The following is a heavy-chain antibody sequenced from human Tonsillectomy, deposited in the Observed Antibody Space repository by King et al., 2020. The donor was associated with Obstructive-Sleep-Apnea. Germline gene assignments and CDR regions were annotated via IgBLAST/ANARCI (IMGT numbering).Heavy chain of an antibody. CDR3: ARGFGDPDY. CDR2: INLNGETT. D-gene: IGHD4-17*01. CDR1: GFTFGVVG. J-gene: IGHJ4*02. V-gene: IGHV3-20*01. Sequence: EVQLVESGGGVVRPGGSLTLSCEASGFTFGVVGMCWVRQVPGKGVEWVAGINLNGETTRVGDSGKGRFTISRDNAKNSLYLEMNSLRAEDTALYHCARGFGDPDYWGQGTLVIVSS.